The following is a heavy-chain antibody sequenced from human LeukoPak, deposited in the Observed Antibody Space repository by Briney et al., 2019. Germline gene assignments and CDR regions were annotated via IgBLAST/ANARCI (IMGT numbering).Heavy chain of an antibody. D-gene: IGHD1-26*01. Sequence: GRSLRLSCAAPGFTFSSYAMSWVRQAPGKGLEWVSTISDSGGSTFYADSVKGRFTISRDNSKNTLYLQMNSLRAEDTAVYYCAKSSGMGTTTDQFQDYWGQGTLVTVSS. CDR1: GFTFSSYA. J-gene: IGHJ4*02. CDR3: AKSSGMGTTTDQFQDY. CDR2: ISDSGGST. V-gene: IGHV3-23*01.